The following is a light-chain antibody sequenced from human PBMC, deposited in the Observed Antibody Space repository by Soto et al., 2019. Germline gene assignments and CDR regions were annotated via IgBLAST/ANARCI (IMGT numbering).Light chain of an antibody. V-gene: IGKV3-20*01. J-gene: IGKJ1*01. CDR1: QSVSSSY. CDR2: GAS. Sequence: EIVLTQSPGTLSLSPGERATLSCRASQSVSSSYLAWYQQKPGQAPRLLIYGASSRATGIPDRFSGSGSGXDFTLTISRLEPEDFAVYYCQQYGSSPGTFGQGTKVEIK. CDR3: QQYGSSPGT.